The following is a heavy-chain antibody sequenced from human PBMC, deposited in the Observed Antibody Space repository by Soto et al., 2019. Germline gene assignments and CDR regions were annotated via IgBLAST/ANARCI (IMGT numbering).Heavy chain of an antibody. CDR3: AGHGGYSY. CDR1: GFTLSTNG. J-gene: IGHJ4*02. D-gene: IGHD2-15*01. V-gene: IGHV3-23*01. Sequence: GGSLRLSCAATGFTLSTNGISWFRQAPGKGLEWVSSILVSGGDTYYADSLKGRFTISRDNSKNTLYLQLNSLGAEDTALYYCAGHGGYSYLGQGTLVTV. CDR2: ILVSGGDT.